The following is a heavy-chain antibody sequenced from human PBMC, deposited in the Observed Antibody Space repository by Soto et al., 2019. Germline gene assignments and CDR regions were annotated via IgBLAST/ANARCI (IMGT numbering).Heavy chain of an antibody. CDR3: AKGGENCSGGSCYPIDAFDI. J-gene: IGHJ3*02. CDR2: ISGSGSST. CDR1: GFTFSSYA. V-gene: IGHV3-23*01. D-gene: IGHD2-15*01. Sequence: GGSLRLSCAASGFTFSSYAMSWVRQAPGKGLEWVSVISGSGSSTYYADSVKGRFTISRDNSKNTLFLQMSSLRVEDTAVYYCAKGGENCSGGSCYPIDAFDIWGQGTMVTVSS.